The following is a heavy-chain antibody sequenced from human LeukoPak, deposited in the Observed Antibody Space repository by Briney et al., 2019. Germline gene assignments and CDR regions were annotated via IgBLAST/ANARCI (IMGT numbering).Heavy chain of an antibody. V-gene: IGHV3-7*01. CDR1: GFTFSSYW. CDR2: IKQEGSEK. Sequence: GGSLRLSCAASGFTFSSYWLSWVRQAPGKGLEWVANIKQEGSEKYYVDSVKGRFTIARDNAKNSLYLQMNSLRAEDTAVYYCARQRGGVYYDSSGYSVDYWGQGTLVTVSS. J-gene: IGHJ4*02. D-gene: IGHD3-22*01. CDR3: ARQRGGVYYDSSGYSVDY.